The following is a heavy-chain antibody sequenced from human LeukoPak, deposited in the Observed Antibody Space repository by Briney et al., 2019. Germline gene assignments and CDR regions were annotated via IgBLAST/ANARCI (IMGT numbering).Heavy chain of an antibody. CDR2: ISGSGGST. Sequence: RAGGSLRLSCAASGFTFSSYAMSWVRQAPGKGLEGVSAISGSGGSTYYADSVKGRFTISRDNSKNTLYLQMNSLRAEDTAVYYCAKRIVVATGYYAFDIWGQGTMVTVSS. J-gene: IGHJ3*02. D-gene: IGHD1-26*01. CDR3: AKRIVVATGYYAFDI. CDR1: GFTFSSYA. V-gene: IGHV3-23*01.